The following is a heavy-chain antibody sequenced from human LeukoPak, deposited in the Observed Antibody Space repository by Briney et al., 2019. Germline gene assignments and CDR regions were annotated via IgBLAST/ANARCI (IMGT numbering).Heavy chain of an antibody. D-gene: IGHD3-10*01. Sequence: GRSLRLSCAASGFTFSSNAMHWVRQAPGKGLEWVAVISYGGSNKYYADSVKGRFTISRDNSKNTLYVQMNSLRAEDTAVYYCARAPDYYGSGSYYPPFDYWGQGTLVTVSS. CDR1: GFTFSSNA. CDR2: ISYGGSNK. J-gene: IGHJ4*02. V-gene: IGHV3-30-3*01. CDR3: ARAPDYYGSGSYYPPFDY.